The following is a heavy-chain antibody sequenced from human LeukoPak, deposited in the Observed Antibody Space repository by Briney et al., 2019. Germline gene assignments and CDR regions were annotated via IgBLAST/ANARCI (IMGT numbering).Heavy chain of an antibody. J-gene: IGHJ4*02. CDR2: IYSSGST. D-gene: IGHD4-17*01. CDR1: GGSISSSSYY. CDR3: ARFSTVTTSRSFDY. V-gene: IGHV4-39*01. Sequence: SETLSLTCTVSGGSISSSSYYWDWIRQPPGTGLEWIGSIYSSGSTYYNPSLKSRVTISVDTSKNQFSLKLSSVTAADTAVYYCARFSTVTTSRSFDYWGQGTLVTVSS.